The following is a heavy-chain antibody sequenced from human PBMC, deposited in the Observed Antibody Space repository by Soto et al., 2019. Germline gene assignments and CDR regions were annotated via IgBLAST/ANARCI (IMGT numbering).Heavy chain of an antibody. D-gene: IGHD6-19*01. CDR2: IIPILGIA. J-gene: IGHJ3*02. Sequence: SVKVSCKASGGTFSSYTISWVRQAPGQGLEWMGRIIPILGIANYAQKFQGRVTITADKSTSTAYMELSSLRSEDTAVYYCARDSLQGSRSAWSTRGDAFDIWGQGTMVTVSS. CDR1: GGTFSSYT. CDR3: ARDSLQGSRSAWSTRGDAFDI. V-gene: IGHV1-69*04.